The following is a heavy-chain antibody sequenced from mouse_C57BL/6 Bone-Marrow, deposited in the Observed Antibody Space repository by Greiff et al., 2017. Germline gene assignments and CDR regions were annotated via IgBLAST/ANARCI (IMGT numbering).Heavy chain of an antibody. CDR2: IYPRSGNT. Sequence: VPGVESGAELSRPGASVKLSCKASGYTFTSYVISWVKQRTGQGLEWIGEIYPRSGNTYYNEKFKGKATLTADKSSSTAYMELRSLTSEDSAVFFCARTLIYYYGSDAMDYWGQGTSVTVSS. CDR3: ARTLIYYYGSDAMDY. CDR1: GYTFTSYV. V-gene: IGHV1-81*01. J-gene: IGHJ4*01. D-gene: IGHD1-1*01.